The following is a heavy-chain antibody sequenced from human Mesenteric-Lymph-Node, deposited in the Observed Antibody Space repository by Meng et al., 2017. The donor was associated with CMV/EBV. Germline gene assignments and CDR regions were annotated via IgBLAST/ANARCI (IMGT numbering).Heavy chain of an antibody. J-gene: IGHJ4*02. CDR1: TSSTYC. V-gene: IGHV4-39*01. CDR2: TYYTGSP. D-gene: IGHD3-22*01. CDR3: VRHPYDNTGDPPVDPPDF. Sequence: TSSTYCWGAIRQPPGQGLEWIAPTYYTGSPSSNPSLKSRVTLSMATSKNRFFLRLNSVTAADTATYYCVRHPYDNTGDPPVDPPDFWGQGSLVTVSS.